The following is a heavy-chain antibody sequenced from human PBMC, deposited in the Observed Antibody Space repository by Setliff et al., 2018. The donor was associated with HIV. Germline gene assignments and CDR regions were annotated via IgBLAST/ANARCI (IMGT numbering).Heavy chain of an antibody. Sequence: GGSLRLSCVASGITFSSYWMRWVRQAPGKGLEWGAFISYDGSYEYYADSVKGRFTISRDNAKNSLYLQMNSLRAEDTAVYYCARPNYRDYGGKPDAFDIWGQGTMVTVSS. CDR2: ISYDGSYE. V-gene: IGHV3-30*03. D-gene: IGHD4-17*01. J-gene: IGHJ3*02. CDR1: GITFSSYW. CDR3: ARPNYRDYGGKPDAFDI.